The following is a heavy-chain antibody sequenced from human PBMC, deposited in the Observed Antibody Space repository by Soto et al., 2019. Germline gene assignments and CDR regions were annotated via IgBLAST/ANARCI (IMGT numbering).Heavy chain of an antibody. Sequence: SETLYLTCAGYGGSFSGYYWSWIRQPPGKGLEWIGEINHSGSTNYNPSLKSRVTISVDTSKNQFSLKLSSVTAADTAVYYCARGRRYYYDSSGYLNDYWGQGTLVTVSS. CDR2: INHSGST. D-gene: IGHD3-22*01. V-gene: IGHV4-34*01. J-gene: IGHJ4*02. CDR3: ARGRRYYYDSSGYLNDY. CDR1: GGSFSGYY.